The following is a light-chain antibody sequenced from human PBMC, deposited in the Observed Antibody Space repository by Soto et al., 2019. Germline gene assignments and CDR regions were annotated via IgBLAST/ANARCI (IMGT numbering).Light chain of an antibody. V-gene: IGKV3-15*01. J-gene: IGKJ1*01. CDR1: QSVSSN. CDR2: GAS. CDR3: KQYNNWPLT. Sequence: VMTQSPGTLSVSAGERATLSCRASQSVSSNLAWYQQKPGQAPRLLIYGASTRATGIPARFSGSGSGTEFTLTISSLQSEDFAVYYCKQYNNWPLTFGEGTKVDIK.